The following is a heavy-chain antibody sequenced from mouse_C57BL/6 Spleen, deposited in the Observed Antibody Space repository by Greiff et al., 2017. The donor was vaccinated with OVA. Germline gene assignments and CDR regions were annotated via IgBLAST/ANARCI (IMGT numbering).Heavy chain of an antibody. D-gene: IGHD2-4*01. Sequence: QVQLQQSGAELVRPGASVTLSCKASGYTFTDYEMHWVKQTPVHGLEWIGAIDPETGGTAYNQKFKGKAILTADKSSSTAYMELRSLTSEDSAVYYCTRWDNDYDEGADWGQGTLVTVSA. CDR2: IDPETGGT. J-gene: IGHJ3*01. CDR1: GYTFTDYE. CDR3: TRWDNDYDEGAD. V-gene: IGHV1-15*01.